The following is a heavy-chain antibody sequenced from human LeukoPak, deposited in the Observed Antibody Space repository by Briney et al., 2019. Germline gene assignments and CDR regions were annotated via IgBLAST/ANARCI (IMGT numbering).Heavy chain of an antibody. J-gene: IGHJ4*02. D-gene: IGHD5-12*01. Sequence: SVKVSCKASGGTFSSYAISWVRQAPGQGLEWTGGIIPIFGTANYAQKFQGRVTITADESTSTAYMELSSLRSEDTAVYYCARTSRGGYSGYDPNFDYWGQGTLVTVSS. V-gene: IGHV1-69*13. CDR3: ARTSRGGYSGYDPNFDY. CDR1: GGTFSSYA. CDR2: IIPIFGTA.